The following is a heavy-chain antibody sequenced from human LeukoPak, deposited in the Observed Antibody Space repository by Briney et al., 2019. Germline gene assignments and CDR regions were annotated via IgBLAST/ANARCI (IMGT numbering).Heavy chain of an antibody. Sequence: SVGSLRLSCTASGFNFSGYAMSWVRQAPGKGLEWVSAISGSGGSTYYADSVKGRFTISRDNSKDTLYMQLNSPRAADTAVYFCAKGQTTVMAFDVWGQGTMVSVSS. CDR1: GFNFSGYA. J-gene: IGHJ3*01. V-gene: IGHV3-23*01. CDR2: ISGSGGST. D-gene: IGHD4-17*01. CDR3: AKGQTTVMAFDV.